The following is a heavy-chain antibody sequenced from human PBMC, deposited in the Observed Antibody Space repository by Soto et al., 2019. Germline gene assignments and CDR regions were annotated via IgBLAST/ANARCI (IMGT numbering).Heavy chain of an antibody. CDR3: ARIRDFWRVLAF. Sequence: GASVKLSCKASGYILSSHNMHWVRQAPGQGLEWMGIINPSGGSTSYAQKFQGRVTMTRDTSTSTVYMELSSLRSEDTAVYYCARIRDFWRVLAFWVKGSLVPVSP. J-gene: IGHJ4*02. V-gene: IGHV1-46*01. D-gene: IGHD3-3*01. CDR1: GYILSSHN. CDR2: INPSGGST.